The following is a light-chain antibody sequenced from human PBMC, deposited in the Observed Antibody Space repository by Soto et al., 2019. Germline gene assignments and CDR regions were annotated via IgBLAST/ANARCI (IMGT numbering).Light chain of an antibody. J-gene: IGKJ1*01. CDR3: QQYGRSGT. V-gene: IGKV3-20*01. CDR1: QSVRSN. Sequence: IVMTQSPATLCVSPGEGATISCRASQSVRSNLAWYQQKPGQAPRLLIYGASTRATGIPDRFSGSGSGTDFTLTISRLEPEDFAVYYCQQYGRSGTLGQGTKVDIK. CDR2: GAS.